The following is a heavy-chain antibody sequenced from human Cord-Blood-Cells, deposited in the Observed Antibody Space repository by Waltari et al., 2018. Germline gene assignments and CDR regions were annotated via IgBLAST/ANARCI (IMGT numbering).Heavy chain of an antibody. D-gene: IGHD1-26*01. J-gene: IGHJ6*02. CDR1: GYSISSGYY. CDR3: AGRSGSYYYYGMDV. Sequence: QVQLQESGPGLVKPSETLSLTCAVSGYSISSGYYWGWIRQPPGKGLEWIGSIYHSGSTYYNPSLKSRVTISVDTSKNQFALKLSSVTAADTAVYYCAGRSGSYYYYGMDVWGQGTTVTLSS. CDR2: IYHSGST. V-gene: IGHV4-38-2*01.